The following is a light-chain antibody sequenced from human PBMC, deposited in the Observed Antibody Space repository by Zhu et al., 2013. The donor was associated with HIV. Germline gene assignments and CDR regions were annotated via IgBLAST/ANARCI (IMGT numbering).Light chain of an antibody. CDR3: CSFAGSGTWV. CDR1: SRDVGSYKL. J-gene: IGLJ2*01. Sequence: QSALTQPASVSGSPGQSITISCTGTSRDVGSYKLVSWYQHHPGKAPKVIIYEATKRPSGFSNRFSGSKSGNTASLRISGLQAEDEADYYCCSFAGSGTWVFGGGTKVTVL. CDR2: EAT. V-gene: IGLV2-23*01.